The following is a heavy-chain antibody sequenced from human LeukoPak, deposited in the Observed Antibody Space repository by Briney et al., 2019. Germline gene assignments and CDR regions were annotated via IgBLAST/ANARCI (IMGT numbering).Heavy chain of an antibody. Sequence: SETLSLTCTVSGGSISSSSDYWGWIRQPPGKGLEWIGSIYYSGSNYYNPSLKSRVTISVDTSKNQFSQKLSSVTAADTAVYYCARSYYDSSDYYFTSWGQGILVTVSS. V-gene: IGHV4-39*07. CDR2: IYYSGSN. CDR1: GGSISSSSDY. J-gene: IGHJ4*02. CDR3: ARSYYDSSDYYFTS. D-gene: IGHD3-22*01.